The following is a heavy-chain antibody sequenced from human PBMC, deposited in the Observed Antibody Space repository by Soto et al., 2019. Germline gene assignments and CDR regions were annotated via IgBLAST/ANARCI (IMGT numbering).Heavy chain of an antibody. CDR3: ARDLTVSGAATPFLDY. V-gene: IGHV3-48*02. CDR2: ISTSSSTI. D-gene: IGHD6-25*01. Sequence: TGGSLRLSCAASGFPFSSYKMNWVRPAPGKGLEWVSYISTSSSTIYYADSVKGRFTISRDNAKNSLYLQMNSLRDEDTAVYYCARDLTVSGAATPFLDYWGQGTQVTVSS. J-gene: IGHJ4*02. CDR1: GFPFSSYK.